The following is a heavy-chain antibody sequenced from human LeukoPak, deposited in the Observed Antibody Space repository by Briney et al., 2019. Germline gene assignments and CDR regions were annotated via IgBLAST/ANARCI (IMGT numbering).Heavy chain of an antibody. CDR3: ARGWELNWFDP. CDR1: GFSFSSYS. V-gene: IGHV3-21*04. D-gene: IGHD1-26*01. CDR2: ISSSSSYI. J-gene: IGHJ5*02. Sequence: GGSLRLSCAASGFSFSSYSMNWVRQAPGKGLEWVSSISSSSSYIYYADSVKGRFTISRDNAKNSLYLQMNSLRAEDTAVYYCARGWELNWFDPWGQGTLVTVSS.